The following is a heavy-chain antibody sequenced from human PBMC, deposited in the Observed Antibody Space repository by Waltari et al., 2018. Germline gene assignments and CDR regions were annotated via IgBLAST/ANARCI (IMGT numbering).Heavy chain of an antibody. Sequence: QVQLQESGPGLVKPSETLSLTCTVSGGSISSYYWSWIRQPPGKGLEWIGYIYYSGSTNNNPPLKSRVTIAVDTSKNQFSLKLSSVTAADTAVYYCARDYSSGWSHGMDVWGQGTTVTVSS. V-gene: IGHV4-59*01. CDR2: IYYSGST. CDR3: ARDYSSGWSHGMDV. CDR1: GGSISSYY. J-gene: IGHJ6*02. D-gene: IGHD6-19*01.